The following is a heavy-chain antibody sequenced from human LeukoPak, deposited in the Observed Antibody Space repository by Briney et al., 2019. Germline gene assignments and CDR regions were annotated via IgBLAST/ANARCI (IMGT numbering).Heavy chain of an antibody. CDR2: IIPIFGTA. Sequence: SVKVSCKASGYTFTSYDINWVRQAPGQGLEWMGGIIPIFGTANYAQKFQGRVTITADKSTSTAYMELSSLRSEDTAVYYCAIGYDFWSGYPYYYYYYYMDVWGKGTTVTVSS. CDR1: GYTFTSYD. CDR3: AIGYDFWSGYPYYYYYYYMDV. V-gene: IGHV1-69*06. D-gene: IGHD3-3*01. J-gene: IGHJ6*03.